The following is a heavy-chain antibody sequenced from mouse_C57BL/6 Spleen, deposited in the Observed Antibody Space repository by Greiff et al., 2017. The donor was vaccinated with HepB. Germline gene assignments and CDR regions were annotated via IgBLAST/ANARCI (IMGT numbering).Heavy chain of an antibody. J-gene: IGHJ4*01. V-gene: IGHV1-15*01. D-gene: IGHD2-1*01. Sequence: VQLQQSGAELVRPGASVTLSCKASGYTFTDYEMHWVKQTPVHGLEWIGAIDPETGGTAYNQKFKGKAILTADKSSSTAYMELRSLTSEDSAVYYCTRRDGNYEEAMDYWGQGTSVTVSS. CDR1: GYTFTDYE. CDR3: TRRDGNYEEAMDY. CDR2: IDPETGGT.